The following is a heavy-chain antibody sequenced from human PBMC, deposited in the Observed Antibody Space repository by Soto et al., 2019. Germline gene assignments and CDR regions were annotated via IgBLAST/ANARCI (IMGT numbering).Heavy chain of an antibody. D-gene: IGHD1-26*01. V-gene: IGHV3-30-3*01. CDR2: ISYDGSNK. J-gene: IGHJ4*02. Sequence: ILSSAPSGFTFRSYAMHWVRQAPGKGLEWVAFISYDGSNKYYADSVKGRFTISRXXXNXXLXLQXXTXXPQXTAVYYCARDPVRWEILYAGYWGQGTLVTVCS. CDR3: ARDPVRWEILYAGY. CDR1: GFTFRSYA.